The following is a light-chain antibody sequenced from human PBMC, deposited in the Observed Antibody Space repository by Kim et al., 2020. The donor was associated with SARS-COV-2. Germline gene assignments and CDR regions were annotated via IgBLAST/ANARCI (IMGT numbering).Light chain of an antibody. CDR2: WAS. J-gene: IGKJ1*01. CDR3: QQYYTTPWT. Sequence: DIVMTHSPDSLAVSLGERATINCKSSQSVLYSSNNKNYLAWYQLRPGQPPKLLIYWASTRESGVPNRFSGSGSGTDFTLTISTLQAEDVAVYYCQQYYTTPWTFGQGTKVDIK. V-gene: IGKV4-1*01. CDR1: QSVLYSSNNKNY.